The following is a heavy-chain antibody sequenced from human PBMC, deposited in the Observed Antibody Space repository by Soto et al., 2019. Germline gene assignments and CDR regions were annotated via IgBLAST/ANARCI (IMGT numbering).Heavy chain of an antibody. CDR1: RYTFTDYY. CDR3: ARAGLTTLELATIY. CDR2: INANSGVT. D-gene: IGHD5-12*01. J-gene: IGHJ4*02. V-gene: IGHV1-2*02. Sequence: EASVKVSCKASRYTFTDYYVHWVRQSPGQGLEWMGWINANSGVTKFPQKFQGRVIMTRDTFISTVYMELSRLTSDDTAVYYCARAGLTTLELATIYWGQGTQVTVSS.